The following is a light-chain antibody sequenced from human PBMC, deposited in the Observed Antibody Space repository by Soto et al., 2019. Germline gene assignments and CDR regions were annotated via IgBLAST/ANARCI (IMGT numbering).Light chain of an antibody. Sequence: QPVLTQSPSASASLGASVKLTCTLSSGHSRFAIAWHQHQPDKGPRYLMKVNSDGSHSKGDGIPERFSGSSSGAERYLTISSLQSEDEADYYCQTWGTGIHVVFGGGTKVTVL. V-gene: IGLV4-69*01. J-gene: IGLJ2*01. CDR1: SGHSRFA. CDR3: QTWGTGIHVV. CDR2: VNSDGSH.